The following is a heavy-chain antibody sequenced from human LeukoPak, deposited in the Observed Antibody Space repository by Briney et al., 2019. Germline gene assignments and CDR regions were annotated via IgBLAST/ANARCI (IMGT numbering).Heavy chain of an antibody. D-gene: IGHD3-22*01. CDR1: GFTLSSYA. CDR2: ISGSGGST. V-gene: IGHV3-23*01. CDR3: ARSPEYDSSGYYTGGVFDY. J-gene: IGHJ4*02. Sequence: PGGSLRLSCAASGFTLSSYAMSWVRQAPGKGLEWVSAISGSGGSTYYADSVKGRFTISRDNSKNTLYLQMNSLRAEDTAVYYCARSPEYDSSGYYTGGVFDYWGQGTLVTVSS.